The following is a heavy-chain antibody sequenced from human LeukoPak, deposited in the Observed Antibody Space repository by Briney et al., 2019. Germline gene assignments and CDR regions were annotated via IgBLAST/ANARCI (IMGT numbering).Heavy chain of an antibody. J-gene: IGHJ3*02. V-gene: IGHV3-11*01. CDR2: SSSSGSTI. Sequence: PGGSLRLSCAASGFTFSDYYMSLIRQAPGKGLEWVSYSSSSGSTIYYADSVKGRFTISRDNAKNSLYLQMNSLRAEDTAVYYCAREISPHYYDSSGYYQSDAFDIWGQGTMVTVSS. CDR1: GFTFSDYY. D-gene: IGHD3-22*01. CDR3: AREISPHYYDSSGYYQSDAFDI.